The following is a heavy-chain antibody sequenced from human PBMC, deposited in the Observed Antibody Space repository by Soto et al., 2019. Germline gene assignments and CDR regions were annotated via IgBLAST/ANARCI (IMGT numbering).Heavy chain of an antibody. V-gene: IGHV4-61*01. Sequence: SETLSLTCTVSGGSVSSGTYDWNWIRQSPGKGLEWIGYISNTGSTDHNPSFESRVTISVDTSKNQFSLTLRSVTAADTAVYFCSRGPLYYANTIGYYYRGPFDYWGQGSLVTVSS. CDR2: ISNTGST. J-gene: IGHJ4*02. D-gene: IGHD3-22*01. CDR1: GGSVSSGTYD. CDR3: SRGPLYYANTIGYYYRGPFDY.